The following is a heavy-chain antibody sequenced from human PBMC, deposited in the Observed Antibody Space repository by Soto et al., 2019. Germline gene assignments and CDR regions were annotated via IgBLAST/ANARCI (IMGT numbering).Heavy chain of an antibody. CDR1: GGTFSSYA. CDR3: ARDSVVATHAFDI. Sequence: QVQLVQSGAEVKKPGSSVKVSCKASGGTFSSYAISWVRQAPGQGLEWMGGIIPIFATANYAQKFQGRVTITADGSTNTAYMELSTLRSEDTAVYYCARDSVVATHAFDIWGLGTMVTVSS. D-gene: IGHD1-26*01. CDR2: IIPIFATA. V-gene: IGHV1-69*12. J-gene: IGHJ3*02.